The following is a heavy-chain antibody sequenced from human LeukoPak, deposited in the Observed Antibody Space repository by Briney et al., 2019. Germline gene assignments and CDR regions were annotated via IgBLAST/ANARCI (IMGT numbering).Heavy chain of an antibody. CDR3: VRRSSGWYFDY. CDR2: IHSSGST. J-gene: IGHJ4*02. CDR1: GGSISSYY. V-gene: IGHV4-4*07. Sequence: SETLSLTCTASGGSISSYYWSWIRQPAGRGLEWIGRIHSSGSTNYNPSLKSRVIMSVDTPKNQISLRLTSVTAADTAVYYCVRRSSGWYFDYWGQGTLVTVSS. D-gene: IGHD6-19*01.